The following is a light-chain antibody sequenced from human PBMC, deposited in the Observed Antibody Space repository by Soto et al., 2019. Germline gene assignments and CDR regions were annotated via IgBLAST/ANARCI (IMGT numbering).Light chain of an antibody. CDR3: QQSYSTPPY. V-gene: IGKV1-39*01. J-gene: IGKJ4*01. CDR1: QNIRSY. CDR2: DVS. Sequence: DIQMTQSPSSLSASVGDRVTITCRASQNIRSYLNWYQQKPGKAPKLLIYDVSSLESGVPSRFSGSGSGTEFTLTISSLQPEDFATYYCQQSYSTPPYFGGGTKVDIK.